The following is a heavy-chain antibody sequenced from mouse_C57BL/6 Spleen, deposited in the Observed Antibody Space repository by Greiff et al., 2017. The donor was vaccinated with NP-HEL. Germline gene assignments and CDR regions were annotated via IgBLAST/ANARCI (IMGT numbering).Heavy chain of an antibody. CDR3: ARSEDGYFAMDY. V-gene: IGHV1-18*01. CDR2: INPNNGGT. Sequence: VQLQQSGPELVKPGASVKIPCKASGYTFTDYNMDWVKQSHGKSLEWIGDINPNNGGTIYNQKFKGKATLTVDKSSSTAYMELRSLTSEDTAVYYCARSEDGYFAMDYWGQGTSVTVSS. CDR1: GYTFTDYN. D-gene: IGHD2-3*01. J-gene: IGHJ4*01.